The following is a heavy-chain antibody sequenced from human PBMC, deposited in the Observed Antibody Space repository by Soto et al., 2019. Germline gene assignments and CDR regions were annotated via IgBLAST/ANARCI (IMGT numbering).Heavy chain of an antibody. CDR2: IYYIGST. CDR3: VRHTHGTWYSDY. CDR1: GGSVSSPSYY. D-gene: IGHD6-13*01. Sequence: SETLSLTCTVFGGSVSSPSYYWGWIRQPPGKGLEWIASIYYIGSTNYNSSLKSRVVISIDTSKNQFSLRLSSVTAADTSVYYCVRHTHGTWYSDYWGQGTLVTVSS. J-gene: IGHJ4*02. V-gene: IGHV4-39*01.